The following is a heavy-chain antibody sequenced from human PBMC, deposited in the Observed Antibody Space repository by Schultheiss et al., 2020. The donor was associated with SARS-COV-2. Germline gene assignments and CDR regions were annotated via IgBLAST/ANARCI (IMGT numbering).Heavy chain of an antibody. D-gene: IGHD3-3*01. CDR2: INHSGST. CDR1: GYSISSGGYY. CDR3: ARGPSRFSNY. Sequence: SETLSLTCTVSGYSISSGGYYWSWTRQPPGKGLEWIGEINHSGSTNYNPSLKSRVTISVDTSKNQFSLKLSSVTAADTAVYYCARGPSRFSNYWGQGSLVTVSS. V-gene: IGHV4-39*07. J-gene: IGHJ1*01.